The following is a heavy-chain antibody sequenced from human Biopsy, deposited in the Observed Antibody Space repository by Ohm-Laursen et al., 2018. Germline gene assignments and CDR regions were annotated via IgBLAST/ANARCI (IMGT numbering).Heavy chain of an antibody. CDR2: IYYSVMT. CDR3: ARDSGILNYGNFKYYHYYGMDV. J-gene: IGHJ6*02. D-gene: IGHD4-11*01. CDR1: GDSVTKYY. Sequence: SKTLSLTCTASGDSVTKYYWSWIRQPPGKGLEWIGHIYYSVMTNYNPSLQSRVSISVDTSRNQVSLTLSSVTAADTAVYYCARDSGILNYGNFKYYHYYGMDVWGQGTKVTVSS. V-gene: IGHV4-59*02.